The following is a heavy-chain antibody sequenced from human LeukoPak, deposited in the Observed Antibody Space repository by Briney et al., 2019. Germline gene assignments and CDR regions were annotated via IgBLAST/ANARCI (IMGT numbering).Heavy chain of an antibody. V-gene: IGHV3-30*03. CDR3: ASLSRNTAMAHYYYYYGMDV. CDR1: GFTFSTYA. CDR2: ISYDGSNK. D-gene: IGHD5-18*01. Sequence: PGGSLRLSCAASGFTFSTYAMGWVRQAPGKGLEWVAVISYDGSNKYYADSVKGRFTISRDNSKNTLYLQMNSLRAEDTAVYYCASLSRNTAMAHYYYYYGMDVWGQGTTVTVSS. J-gene: IGHJ6*02.